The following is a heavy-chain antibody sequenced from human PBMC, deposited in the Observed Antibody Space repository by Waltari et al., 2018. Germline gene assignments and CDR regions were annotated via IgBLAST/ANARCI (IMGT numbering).Heavy chain of an antibody. CDR3: ARVHYDFWSGYYI. D-gene: IGHD3-3*01. J-gene: IGHJ4*02. Sequence: QMQLVQSGAEVKKPGASVKVSCKASGYPFSDYDTNWVRQATGHWLEWIGWINPKSGNTGSAQNFQDRVTITRDPSTSTVYMELSSLRSDDAAVYYCARVHYDFWSGYYIWGQGTLVTVPS. CDR2: INPKSGNT. V-gene: IGHV1-8*02. CDR1: GYPFSDYD.